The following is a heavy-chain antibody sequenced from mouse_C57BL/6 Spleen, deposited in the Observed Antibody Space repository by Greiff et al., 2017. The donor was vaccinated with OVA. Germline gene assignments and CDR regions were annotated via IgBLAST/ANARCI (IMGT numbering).Heavy chain of an antibody. Sequence: QVQLQQSGPELVKPGASVKISCKASGYAFSSSWMNWVKQRPGKGLEWIGRIYPGDGDTNYNGKLKGKATLTADKSSSTAYMQLSSLTSEDSAVYFCARSELLRELYYAMDYWGQGTSVTVSS. CDR3: ARSELLRELYYAMDY. CDR2: IYPGDGDT. V-gene: IGHV1-82*01. J-gene: IGHJ4*01. D-gene: IGHD1-1*01. CDR1: GYAFSSSW.